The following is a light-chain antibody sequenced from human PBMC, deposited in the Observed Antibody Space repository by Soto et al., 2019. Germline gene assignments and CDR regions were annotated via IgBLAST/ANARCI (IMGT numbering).Light chain of an antibody. J-gene: IGKJ1*01. CDR1: QSVRTSY. CDR2: GAS. Sequence: EIVLTQSPATLSLSPGERATLSCRASQSVRTSYLAWYQQKPGQAPRLLIYGASTRATGNPARFSGSGSGTEFTLTISSLQSEDFAVYYCQQYNNWPPWTFGQGTKVDIK. CDR3: QQYNNWPPWT. V-gene: IGKV3-15*01.